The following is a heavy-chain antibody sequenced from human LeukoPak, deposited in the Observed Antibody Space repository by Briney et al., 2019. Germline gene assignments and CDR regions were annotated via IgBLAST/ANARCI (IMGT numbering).Heavy chain of an antibody. D-gene: IGHD7-27*01. CDR3: ATFTWALGPFDL. CDR2: FVPEDAET. CDR1: GYTLTELS. V-gene: IGHV1-24*01. J-gene: IGHJ2*01. Sequence: ASVKVSCKVSGYTLTELSMHWVRQAPGKGLEWMGGFVPEDAETFYAQKFQGRVTMTEDTPTDTAYMELSRLRSEDTAMYYCATFTWALGPFDLWGRGTLVTVSS.